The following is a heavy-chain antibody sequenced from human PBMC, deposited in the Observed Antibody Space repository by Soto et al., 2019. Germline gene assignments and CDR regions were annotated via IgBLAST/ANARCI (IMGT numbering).Heavy chain of an antibody. CDR2: IYWDDDK. V-gene: IGHV2-5*02. D-gene: IGHD4-17*01. Sequence: QITLKESGPPLVRPAQTLTLTCAFSGFSLTTTHMGVAWIRQPPGKALEWLALIYWDDDKRYSPSLKNRLAISKDTSTNRVVLTITNMNPEDTAAYYCAHAGDYDLLSFDHWGPGTLVTVSS. CDR3: AHAGDYDLLSFDH. CDR1: GFSLTTTHMG. J-gene: IGHJ4*02.